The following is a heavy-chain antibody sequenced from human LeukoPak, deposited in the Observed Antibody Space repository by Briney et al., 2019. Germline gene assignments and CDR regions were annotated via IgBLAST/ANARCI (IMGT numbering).Heavy chain of an antibody. J-gene: IGHJ4*02. CDR1: GFTFSSYG. V-gene: IGHV3-30*18. CDR2: ISYDGSNK. CDR3: AKIGVMGYFDY. Sequence: GRSLRLSCAASGFTFSSYGMHWVRQAPGKGLEWVAVISYDGSNKYYADSVKGRFTISRDNSKNTLYLQMNSLRAEDTAVYYCAKIGVMGYFDYWGQGTLVTVSS. D-gene: IGHD3-16*01.